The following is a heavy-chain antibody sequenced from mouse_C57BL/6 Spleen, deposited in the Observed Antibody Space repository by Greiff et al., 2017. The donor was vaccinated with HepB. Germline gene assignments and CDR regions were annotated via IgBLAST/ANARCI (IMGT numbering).Heavy chain of an antibody. V-gene: IGHV1-15*01. Sequence: VKLVESGAELVRPGASVTLSCKASGYTFTDYEMHWVKQTPVHGLEWIGAIDPETGVTAYNQKFKGKAILTADKSSSTAYMELRSLTSEDSAVYYCTRSDDGYYRYWFAYWGQGTLVTVSA. CDR3: TRSDDGYYRYWFAY. CDR2: IDPETGVT. J-gene: IGHJ3*01. D-gene: IGHD2-3*01. CDR1: GYTFTDYE.